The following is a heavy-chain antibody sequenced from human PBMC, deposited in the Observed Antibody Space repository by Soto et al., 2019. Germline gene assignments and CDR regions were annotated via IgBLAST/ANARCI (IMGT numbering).Heavy chain of an antibody. J-gene: IGHJ4*02. CDR1: GFTFSSYA. V-gene: IGHV3-30-3*01. Sequence: SLRLSCAASGFTFSSYAMHWVRQAPGKGLEWVAVISYDGSNKYYADSVKGRFTISRDNSKNTLYLQMNSLRAEDTAVYYCARGPWELLSYFDYWGQGTLVTV. CDR2: ISYDGSNK. D-gene: IGHD1-26*01. CDR3: ARGPWELLSYFDY.